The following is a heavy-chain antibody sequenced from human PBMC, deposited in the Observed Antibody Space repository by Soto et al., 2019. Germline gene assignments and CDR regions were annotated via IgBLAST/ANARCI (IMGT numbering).Heavy chain of an antibody. CDR3: AKEGQLWSGGYFDY. D-gene: IGHD5-18*01. CDR2: ISSSSSYI. V-gene: IGHV3-21*01. CDR1: GFTFSSYS. J-gene: IGHJ4*02. Sequence: EVQLVESGGGLVKPGGSLRLSCAASGFTFSSYSMNWVRQAPGKGLEWVASISSSSSYIYYADSVKGRFTISRDNAKNSLYLQMNSLRAEDTAVYYCAKEGQLWSGGYFDYWGQGTLVTVSS.